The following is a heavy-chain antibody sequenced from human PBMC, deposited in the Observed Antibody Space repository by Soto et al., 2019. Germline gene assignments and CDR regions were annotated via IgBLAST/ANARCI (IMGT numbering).Heavy chain of an antibody. CDR1: GDSVSSNSAA. CDR3: ARDNLLLHYHHYYMHF. V-gene: IGHV6-1*01. CDR2: TYYRSKWYN. Sequence: PSQTLSLTCAISGDSVSSNSAAWNWIRQSPSRGLEWLGRTYYRSKWYNDYAVSVKSRITINPDTSKNQFSLQLNSVTPEDTAVYYCARDNLLLHYHHYYMHFRCQATTVNVSS. D-gene: IGHD2-15*01. J-gene: IGHJ6*02.